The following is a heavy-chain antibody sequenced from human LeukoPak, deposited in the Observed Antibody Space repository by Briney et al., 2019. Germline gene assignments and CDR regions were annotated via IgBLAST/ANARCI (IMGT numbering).Heavy chain of an antibody. CDR3: GRDLGGRSGY. CDR2: INEDGGIT. J-gene: IGHJ4*02. D-gene: IGHD1-26*01. V-gene: IGHV3-74*01. CDR1: GFRFRPYW. Sequence: RGPLRLSCEVSGFRFRPYWMHWVRQVPGEGLVWVSRINEDGGITNYADSVKGRFSISRDNAKNTLYLQMNSLRAENTAVYYCGRDLGGRSGYWGQGTLVTVSS.